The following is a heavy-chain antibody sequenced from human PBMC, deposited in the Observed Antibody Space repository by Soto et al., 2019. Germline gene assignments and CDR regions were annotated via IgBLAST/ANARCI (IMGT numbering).Heavy chain of an antibody. CDR1: GYTFTGYY. CDR3: ARGYGEGYYYYYGMDV. Sequence: RASVKVSCKASGYTFTGYYMHWVRQAPGQGLEWMGWINPNSGGTNYAQKFQGWVTMTRDTSISTAYMELSRLRSDDTAVYYCARGYGEGYYYYYGMDVWGQGTTVTVS. J-gene: IGHJ6*02. CDR2: INPNSGGT. V-gene: IGHV1-2*04. D-gene: IGHD4-17*01.